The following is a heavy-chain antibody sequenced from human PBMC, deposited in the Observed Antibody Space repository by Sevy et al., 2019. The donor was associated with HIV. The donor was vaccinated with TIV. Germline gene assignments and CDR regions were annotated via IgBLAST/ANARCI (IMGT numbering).Heavy chain of an antibody. CDR2: INPNSGGR. J-gene: IGHJ4*02. CDR3: ARDLYSSGWYVTFDY. V-gene: IGHV1-2*02. D-gene: IGHD6-19*01. Sequence: ASVKVSCKASGYTFTGYYMHWVRQAPGQGLEWMGWINPNSGGRNYAQKFQGRVTMTRDTSISTAYMELSRLRSDDTAVYYCARDLYSSGWYVTFDYWGQGTLVTVSS. CDR1: GYTFTGYY.